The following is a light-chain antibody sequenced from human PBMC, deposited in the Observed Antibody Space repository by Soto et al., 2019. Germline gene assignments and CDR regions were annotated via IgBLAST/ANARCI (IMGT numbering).Light chain of an antibody. CDR3: LQDYNYPRT. Sequence: AIQMTQSPSSLSASVGDRVTITCRASQGIRNDLGWYQQKQGKAPKLLIYAASNFQSGVPSRFSGSGSGTDFTLTISSLQHEDFATYYCLQDYNYPRTFGQGTKLEIK. CDR2: AAS. V-gene: IGKV1-6*01. J-gene: IGKJ2*01. CDR1: QGIRND.